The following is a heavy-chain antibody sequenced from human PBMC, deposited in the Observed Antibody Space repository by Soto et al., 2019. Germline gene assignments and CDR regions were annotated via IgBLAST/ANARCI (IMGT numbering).Heavy chain of an antibody. D-gene: IGHD1-7*01. V-gene: IGHV1-24*01. Sequence: AAVKVSCKVSGCTLTELSMHWVRQAPGKGLEWMGGFDPEDGETIYAQKFQGRVTMTEDTSTDTAYMELSSLRSEDTAVYYCATRLREYNWNYVYFDYWGQGTLVTVSS. J-gene: IGHJ4*02. CDR1: GCTLTELS. CDR2: FDPEDGET. CDR3: ATRLREYNWNYVYFDY.